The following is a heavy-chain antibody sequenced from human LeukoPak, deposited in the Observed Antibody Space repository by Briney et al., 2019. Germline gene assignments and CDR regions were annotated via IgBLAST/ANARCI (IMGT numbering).Heavy chain of an antibody. Sequence: ASVKVSCKASVYTFTSYDINWVRQATGQGPEWMGWMNPNSGNTGYAQKFQGRVTLTRNTSISTAYMELSTLRSEDTAVYYCAARGASSSSLRPLDYWGQGTLVTVSS. CDR2: MNPNSGNT. CDR1: VYTFTSYD. D-gene: IGHD6-6*01. CDR3: AARGASSSSLRPLDY. J-gene: IGHJ4*02. V-gene: IGHV1-8*01.